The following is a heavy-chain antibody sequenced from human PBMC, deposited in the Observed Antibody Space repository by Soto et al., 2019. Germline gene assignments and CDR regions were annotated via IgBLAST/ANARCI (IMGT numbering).Heavy chain of an antibody. J-gene: IGHJ3*02. CDR2: IYPGDSDT. Sequence: GESLKISCKGSGYSFTSYWIGWVRQMPGKGLEWMGIIYPGDSDTRYSPSFQGQVTISADKSISTAYLQWSSLKASDTAMYYCATIVGKWNDLDAFDIWGQGTMVTVSS. CDR3: ATIVGKWNDLDAFDI. V-gene: IGHV5-51*01. CDR1: GYSFTSYW. D-gene: IGHD1-1*01.